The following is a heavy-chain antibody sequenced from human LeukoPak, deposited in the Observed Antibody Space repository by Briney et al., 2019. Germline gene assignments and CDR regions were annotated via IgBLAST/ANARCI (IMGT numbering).Heavy chain of an antibody. J-gene: IGHJ4*02. D-gene: IGHD3-10*01. CDR1: GGTFSSYA. Sequence: ASVKVSCKASGGTFSSYAISWVRQAPGQGLEWMGGIIPIFGTANYAQKFQGRVTITADESTSTAYMELSSLRSEDTAVYYCARAFSGTTLFDYWGQGTLVTVSS. V-gene: IGHV1-69*13. CDR2: IIPIFGTA. CDR3: ARAFSGTTLFDY.